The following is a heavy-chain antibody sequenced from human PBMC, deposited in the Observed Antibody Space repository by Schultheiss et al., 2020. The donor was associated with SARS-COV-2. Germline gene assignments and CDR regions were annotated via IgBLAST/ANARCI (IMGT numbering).Heavy chain of an antibody. Sequence: GGSLRLSCAASGFTFSSYWVSWVRQAPGKGLEWVSYISSSGSTIYYADSVKGRFTISRDNSKNTLYLQMNSLRAEDTAVYYCAKDRRYSSGWYGENWFDPWGQGTLVTVSS. CDR2: ISSSGSTI. D-gene: IGHD6-19*01. CDR3: AKDRRYSSGWYGENWFDP. V-gene: IGHV3-48*01. J-gene: IGHJ5*02. CDR1: GFTFSSYW.